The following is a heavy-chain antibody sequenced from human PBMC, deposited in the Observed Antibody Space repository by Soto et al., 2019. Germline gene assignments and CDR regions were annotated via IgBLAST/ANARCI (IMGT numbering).Heavy chain of an antibody. V-gene: IGHV4-59*01. J-gene: IGHJ5*02. CDR2: IYYSGST. D-gene: IGHD5-12*01. CDR1: GGSISSYY. Sequence: SETLSLTCTVSGGSISSYYWSWIRQPPGKGLEWIGYIYYSGSTNYNPSLKSRVTISVDTSKNQLSLKLSSVTAADTAVYYCARVKRWLQYIWFDPWGQGTLVTVSS. CDR3: ARVKRWLQYIWFDP.